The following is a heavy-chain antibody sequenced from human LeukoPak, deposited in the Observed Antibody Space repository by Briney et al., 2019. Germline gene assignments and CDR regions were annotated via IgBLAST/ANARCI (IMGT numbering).Heavy chain of an antibody. CDR1: GFTFSSYA. CDR3: AIGRRPIALQQPFDY. CDR2: ISYDGSNK. V-gene: IGHV3-30-3*01. J-gene: IGHJ4*02. D-gene: IGHD6-13*01. Sequence: GGSLRLSCAASGFTFSSYAMHWVRQAPGKGLEWVAVISYDGSNKYYADSVKGRFTISRDNSKNTLYLQMNSLRAEDTAVYYCAIGRRPIALQQPFDYWGQGTLVTVSS.